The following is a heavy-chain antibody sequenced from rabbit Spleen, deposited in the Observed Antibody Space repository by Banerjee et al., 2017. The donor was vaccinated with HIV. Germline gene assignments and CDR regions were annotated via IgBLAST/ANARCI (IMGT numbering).Heavy chain of an antibody. CDR3: AKDLTNGMDL. V-gene: IGHV1S40*01. J-gene: IGHJ6*01. CDR1: GFSLSASDW. Sequence: QSLQESGGGLFQPGASLTLTCTASGFSLSASDWIYWVRQAPGKGLEWIGYVDPVFGTTYYASWATGRFTISKTSSTTVTLQMTSLTAADTATYFCAKDLTNGMDLWGPGTL. D-gene: IGHD2-1*01. CDR2: VDPVFGTT.